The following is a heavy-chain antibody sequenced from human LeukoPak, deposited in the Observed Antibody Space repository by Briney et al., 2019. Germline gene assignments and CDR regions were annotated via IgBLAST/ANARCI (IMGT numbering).Heavy chain of an antibody. J-gene: IGHJ4*02. V-gene: IGHV4-61*01. Sequence: SETLSLTCTVSGGSVSSGSYYWSWIRQPPGKGLKWIGYIYYSGSTNYNPSLKSRVTISVDTSKNQFSLKLSSVTAADTAVYYCARSSTYYYDSSGYFDYWGQGTLVTVSS. D-gene: IGHD3-22*01. CDR3: ARSSTYYYDSSGYFDY. CDR1: GGSVSSGSYY. CDR2: IYYSGST.